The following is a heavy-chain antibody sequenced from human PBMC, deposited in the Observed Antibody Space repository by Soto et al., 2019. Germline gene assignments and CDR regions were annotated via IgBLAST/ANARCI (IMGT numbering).Heavy chain of an antibody. Sequence: QVQLVQSASDVKKPGASVKVSCRASGYIFNDFHMHWVRQAPGQGLEWMGWIDPSNGGTNFPQKFQDRLTLTRDTSISTVYLELSSLTSDDTAVYYCASVGSHSYGPYTWFDPWGQGTLVIVSS. CDR3: ASVGSHSYGPYTWFDP. V-gene: IGHV1-2*02. CDR1: GYIFNDFH. J-gene: IGHJ5*02. D-gene: IGHD3-16*01. CDR2: IDPSNGGT.